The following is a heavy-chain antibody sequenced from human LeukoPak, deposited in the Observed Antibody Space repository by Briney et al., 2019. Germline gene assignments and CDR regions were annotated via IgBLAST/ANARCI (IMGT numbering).Heavy chain of an antibody. CDR3: AKDNYDSSGYFDY. Sequence: GGSLRLSCAASGFTFDDYAMHWVRQAPGKGLEWVSGISWNSGSIGYADSVKGRFTISRDNAKNSLYVQMNSLRAEDTALYYCAKDNYDSSGYFDYWGQGTLVTVSS. D-gene: IGHD3-22*01. CDR2: ISWNSGSI. CDR1: GFTFDDYA. V-gene: IGHV3-9*01. J-gene: IGHJ4*02.